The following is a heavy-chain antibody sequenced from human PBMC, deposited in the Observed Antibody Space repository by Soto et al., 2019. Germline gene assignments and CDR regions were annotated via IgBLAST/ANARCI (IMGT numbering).Heavy chain of an antibody. CDR3: ARVYCSGGLDCYYYMDV. V-gene: IGHV4-4*02. CDR2: IYHSGST. CDR1: SGSISSSNW. J-gene: IGHJ6*03. D-gene: IGHD2-15*01. Sequence: QVQLQESGPGLVKPSGTLSLTCAVSSGSISSSNWWSWVRQPPGKGLEWIGEIYHSGSTNYNPSLKIRVTISVDKSKNQFSLKLSSVTAADTAVYYCARVYCSGGLDCYYYMDVWGKGTTVTVSS.